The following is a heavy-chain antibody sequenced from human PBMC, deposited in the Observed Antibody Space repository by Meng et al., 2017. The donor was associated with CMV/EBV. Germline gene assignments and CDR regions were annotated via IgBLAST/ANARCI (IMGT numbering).Heavy chain of an antibody. CDR2: ISAYNGNT. D-gene: IGHD6-13*01. V-gene: IGHV1-18*01. CDR3: ARDVRYAAAGLRTFDY. J-gene: IGHJ4*02. CDR1: GYTFTSYG. Sequence: ASVTVSCQASGYTFTSYGISWVRQAPGQGLEWMGWISAYNGNTNYAQKLQGRVTMTTDTSTSTAYMELRSLRSDDTAVYYCARDVRYAAAGLRTFDYWGQGTLVTVSS.